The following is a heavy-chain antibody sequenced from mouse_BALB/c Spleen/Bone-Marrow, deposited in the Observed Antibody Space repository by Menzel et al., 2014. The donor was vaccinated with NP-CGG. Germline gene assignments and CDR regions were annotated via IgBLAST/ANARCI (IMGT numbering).Heavy chain of an antibody. CDR3: ARNGNFFAMDS. D-gene: IGHD2-1*01. Sequence: QVQLQQSGPGLVAPSQSLSITCTISGFSLTRYGVHWVRQPPGKGLEWLVVIWSDGSTTYNSTLKSRLSITKDNSKSQVFLKMNSLQTDDTAMYHCARNGNFFAMDSWGQGTSVTVSS. CDR2: IWSDGST. CDR1: GFSLTRYG. V-gene: IGHV2-6-1*01. J-gene: IGHJ4*01.